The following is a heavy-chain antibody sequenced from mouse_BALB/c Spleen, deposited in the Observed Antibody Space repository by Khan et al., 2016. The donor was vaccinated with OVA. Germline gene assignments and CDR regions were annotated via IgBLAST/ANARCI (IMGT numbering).Heavy chain of an antibody. Sequence: QVQLKQSGPGLVAPSQTLSITCTVSGFSVTNYGVHWVRQPPGKGLEWLGVIWAGGSTNRNSALMSRLSISKDDSKSQVFLTMNSLQTDDTAIYYCARALYYGAWFAYWGQGTLVTVSA. D-gene: IGHD1-1*01. CDR2: IWAGGST. J-gene: IGHJ3*01. CDR3: ARALYYGAWFAY. V-gene: IGHV2-9*02. CDR1: GFSVTNYG.